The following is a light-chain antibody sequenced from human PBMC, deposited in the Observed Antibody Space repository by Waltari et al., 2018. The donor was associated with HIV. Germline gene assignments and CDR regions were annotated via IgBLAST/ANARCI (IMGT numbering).Light chain of an antibody. CDR3: ATWDDSLNGHVV. CDR1: SSNIGDNT. Sequence: QSVLTQPPSASGTPGQRVTISCSGSSSNIGDNTVNWYQQLPGTAPKLLIYTNTQRPSGVPDRFSGSKSGTSAARAISGLQSEEEADYYCATWDDSLNGHVVFGGGTKLTVL. CDR2: TNT. J-gene: IGLJ2*01. V-gene: IGLV1-44*01.